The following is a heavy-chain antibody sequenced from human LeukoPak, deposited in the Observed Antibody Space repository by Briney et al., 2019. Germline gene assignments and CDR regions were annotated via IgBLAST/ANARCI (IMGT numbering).Heavy chain of an antibody. CDR3: ARPGLGYSYGYPYH. J-gene: IGHJ5*02. D-gene: IGHD5-18*01. CDR2: IDNSGNT. V-gene: IGHV4-59*01. CDR1: GGSISSYY. Sequence: SETLSLTCTVSGGSISSYYWSWIRQPPGKGLEWIGWIDNSGNTDYNPSLKSRVTISMDTSKNHFSLKLSSVTAADTAVYYCARPGLGYSYGYPYHWGQGTLVTVSS.